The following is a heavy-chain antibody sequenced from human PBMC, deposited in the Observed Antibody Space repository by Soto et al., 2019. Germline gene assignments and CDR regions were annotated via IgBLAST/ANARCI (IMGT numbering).Heavy chain of an antibody. J-gene: IGHJ4*02. CDR1: GFTFDDYT. V-gene: IGHV3-43*01. CDR3: AKGRRYPDY. D-gene: IGHD1-20*01. Sequence: EVQLVESGGVVVQPGGSLRLSCAASGFTFDDYTMHWVRQAPGKGLEWVSLLSWDGGSTYYADSVKGRFTISRDNSKNSRYLQMNSLSTEDTALYYCAKGRRYPDYGGQGTLVTVSS. CDR2: LSWDGGST.